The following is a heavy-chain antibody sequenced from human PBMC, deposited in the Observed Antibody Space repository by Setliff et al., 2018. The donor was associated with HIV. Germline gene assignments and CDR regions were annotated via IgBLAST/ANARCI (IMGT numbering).Heavy chain of an antibody. CDR3: SRIRPREQLVPWSFDY. CDR1: GFSLSTSGMC. CDR2: IDWDDDK. V-gene: IGHV2-70*11. Sequence: SGPTLVNPTQTLTLTCTFSGFSLSTSGMCVSWIRQPPGKALEWLARIDWDDDKYYSTSLKTRLTISKDTSKNQVVLTMTNMDPVDTATYYCSRIRPREQLVPWSFDYWGQGTLVPVSS. J-gene: IGHJ4*02. D-gene: IGHD6-6*01.